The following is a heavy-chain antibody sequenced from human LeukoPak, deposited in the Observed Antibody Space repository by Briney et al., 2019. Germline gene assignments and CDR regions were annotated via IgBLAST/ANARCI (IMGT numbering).Heavy chain of an antibody. J-gene: IGHJ4*02. CDR3: ARRVGQSSYCSSPSCFSDY. CDR2: ISSSSSTI. V-gene: IGHV3-48*01. D-gene: IGHD2-2*01. CDR1: GFTFSTYN. Sequence: PGGSLRLSCAASGFTFSTYNMNWVRQAPGKGLEWVSYISSSSSTIYYADSVKGRFTISRDNAKNSLYLQMNSLRAEDTAVYYCARRVGQSSYCSSPSCFSDYWGQGTLVTVSS.